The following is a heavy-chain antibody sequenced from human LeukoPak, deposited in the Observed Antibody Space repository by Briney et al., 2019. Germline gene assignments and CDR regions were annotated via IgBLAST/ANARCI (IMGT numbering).Heavy chain of an antibody. Sequence: SETLSVTCTVPGYSISVSSYYSGWIRQPPGRGLEWIGCIYYSGSTYYNPSLKSRVTISVDTSKNQFSLKLSSVTAADTAVYYCAAIYYYGSGSYFDDGGQGTLVTVDS. CDR1: GYSISVSSYY. D-gene: IGHD3-10*01. CDR2: IYYSGST. J-gene: IGHJ4*02. CDR3: AAIYYYGSGSYFDD. V-gene: IGHV4-39*01.